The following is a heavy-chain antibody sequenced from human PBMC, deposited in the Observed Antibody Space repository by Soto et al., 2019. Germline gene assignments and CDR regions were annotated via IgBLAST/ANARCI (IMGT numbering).Heavy chain of an antibody. J-gene: IGHJ6*02. D-gene: IGHD3-3*01. CDR1: GFTFSSYA. V-gene: IGHV3-30-3*01. CDR2: ISYDGSNK. Sequence: QVQLVESGGGVVQPGMSLRLSCAASGFTFSSYAMHWVRQAPGKGLEWVAVISYDGSNKYYADSVKGLFTISRDNSKNTLYLQMNSLSAEDTAVYYCARVARFLEWLLYSYYYYGMDVWGQGTTVTVSS. CDR3: ARVARFLEWLLYSYYYYGMDV.